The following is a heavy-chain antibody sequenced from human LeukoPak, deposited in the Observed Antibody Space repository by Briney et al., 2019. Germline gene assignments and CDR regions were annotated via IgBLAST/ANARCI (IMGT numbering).Heavy chain of an antibody. CDR1: GFTFSSYW. J-gene: IGHJ4*02. D-gene: IGHD3-22*01. Sequence: GGSLRLSCAASGFTFSSYWMHWVRQAPGKGLEWVSSISSSSSYIYYADSVKGRFTISRDNAKNSLYLQMNSLRAEDTAVYYCARRFGPMIVASFDYWGQGTLVTVSS. CDR2: ISSSSSYI. CDR3: ARRFGPMIVASFDY. V-gene: IGHV3-21*01.